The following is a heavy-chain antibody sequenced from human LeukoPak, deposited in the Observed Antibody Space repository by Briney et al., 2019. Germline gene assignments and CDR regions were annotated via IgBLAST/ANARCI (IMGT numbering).Heavy chain of an antibody. V-gene: IGHV3-73*01. CDR3: TRPGSSTSDY. CDR2: IRSKANSYAT. D-gene: IGHD6-6*01. J-gene: IGHJ4*02. CDR1: GLTFSGSG. Sequence: PGGSLKLSCAASGLTFSGSGMHWVRQASGKGLEWVGRIRSKANSYATAYAASVKGRFTISRDDSKNTAYLQMNSLKTEDTAVYYCTRPGSSTSDYWGQGTLVTVSS.